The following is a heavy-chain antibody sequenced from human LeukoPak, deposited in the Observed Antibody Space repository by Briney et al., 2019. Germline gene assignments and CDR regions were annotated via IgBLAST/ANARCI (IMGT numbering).Heavy chain of an antibody. CDR3: ARGDSSSRLINDAFDF. V-gene: IGHV3-48*03. Sequence: GGSVRLSCAASGFTFSSYEMNWLRQAPGKGLEGVAYISSSSSTIYYADSVKGRFTISRDNAKNSLSLQLSILRGEDTALYYCARGDSSSRLINDAFDFWGQGTMVTVSS. CDR1: GFTFSSYE. J-gene: IGHJ3*01. D-gene: IGHD6-13*01. CDR2: ISSSSSTI.